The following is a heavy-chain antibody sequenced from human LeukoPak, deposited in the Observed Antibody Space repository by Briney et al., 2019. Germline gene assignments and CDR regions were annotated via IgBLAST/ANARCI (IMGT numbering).Heavy chain of an antibody. CDR3: ARAMTGDFWSGYYWEYYFDY. V-gene: IGHV4-34*01. CDR1: GGSFSGHY. J-gene: IGHJ4*02. CDR2: INHSGRT. Sequence: SETLSLTCAVYGGSFSGHYWSWIRQPPGKGLQWIWEINHSGRTNYNPSLKSRVTISADTSKNQFSLKLSSVTAADTAVYYCARAMTGDFWSGYYWEYYFDYWGQGTLVTVSS. D-gene: IGHD3-3*01.